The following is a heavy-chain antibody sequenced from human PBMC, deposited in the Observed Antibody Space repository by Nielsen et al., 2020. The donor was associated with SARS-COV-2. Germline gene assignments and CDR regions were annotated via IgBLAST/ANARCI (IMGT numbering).Heavy chain of an antibody. J-gene: IGHJ4*02. V-gene: IGHV1-24*01. CDR1: GYRFTELS. Sequence: ASVKVSCKVSGYRFTELSMHWVRQAPGKGLEWMGSFDPGDGETHYAQRFQGRVTLSADTLSDTVYMDLRTLRSEDTALYYCATLSGYDKNYWGQGTLVTVSS. CDR2: FDPGDGET. CDR3: ATLSGYDKNY. D-gene: IGHD6-25*01.